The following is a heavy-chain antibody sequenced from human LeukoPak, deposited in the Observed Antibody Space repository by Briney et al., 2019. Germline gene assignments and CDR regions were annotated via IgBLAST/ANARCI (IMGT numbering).Heavy chain of an antibody. V-gene: IGHV3-23*01. CDR1: GFTFSSYA. CDR2: ISGSGGST. J-gene: IGHJ4*02. D-gene: IGHD3-22*01. Sequence: GGSLRLSCAASGFTFSSYAMSWVRQAPGKGLEWVSAISGSGGSTYYADSVKGRFTISRDNSKNTLYLQMNSLRAEDTAVYYCAKSGDCYDSSGYYLGAFDYWGQGTLVTVSS. CDR3: AKSGDCYDSSGYYLGAFDY.